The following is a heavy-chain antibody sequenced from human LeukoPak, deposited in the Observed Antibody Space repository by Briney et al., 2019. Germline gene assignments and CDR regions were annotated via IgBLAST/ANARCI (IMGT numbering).Heavy chain of an antibody. V-gene: IGHV1-69*13. CDR2: IIPIFGTA. Sequence: SVKVSCKASGGTFSSYAIRWVRQTPGQGLEWMGGIIPIFGTANYAQKFQGRVTITADESTSTAYMELSSLRSEDTAVYYCARDAGYSSGWYFDDYWGQGTLVTVSS. CDR1: GGTFSSYA. CDR3: ARDAGYSSGWYFDDY. J-gene: IGHJ4*02. D-gene: IGHD6-19*01.